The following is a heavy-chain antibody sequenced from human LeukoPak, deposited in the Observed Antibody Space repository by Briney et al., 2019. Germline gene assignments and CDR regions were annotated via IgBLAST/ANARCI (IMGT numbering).Heavy chain of an antibody. J-gene: IGHJ2*01. CDR3: ARSRSGGTQTKSTYFDL. D-gene: IGHD2-15*01. V-gene: IGHV4-34*01. Sequence: SETLSLTCAVYGGSFSGYYWSWIRQPPGKGLEWIGEINHSGSTNHNPSLKSRLTISVDTSKNQFSLKLSSVTAADTAVYYCARSRSGGTQTKSTYFDLWGRGTLVTVSS. CDR2: INHSGST. CDR1: GGSFSGYY.